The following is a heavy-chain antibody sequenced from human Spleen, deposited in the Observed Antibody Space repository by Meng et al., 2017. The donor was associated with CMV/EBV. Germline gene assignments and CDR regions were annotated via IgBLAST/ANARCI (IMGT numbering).Heavy chain of an antibody. CDR3: ARVISAVAGGFVD. Sequence: QARRQESGPGLVRPSQTLSLTCTVSGGPISSGSYYWSWIRQPAGKGLEWIGRIYTSGSTNYNPSLKSRVTISVDTSKNQFSLKLSSVTAADTAVYYCARVISAVAGGFVDWGQGTLVTVSS. CDR2: IYTSGST. V-gene: IGHV4-61*02. J-gene: IGHJ4*02. D-gene: IGHD6-19*01. CDR1: GGPISSGSYY.